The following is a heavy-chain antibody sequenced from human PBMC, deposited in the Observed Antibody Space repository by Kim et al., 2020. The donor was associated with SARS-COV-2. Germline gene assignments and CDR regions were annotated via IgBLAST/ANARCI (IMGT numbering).Heavy chain of an antibody. Sequence: GGSLRLSCAASGFTFSNCAMNWVRQAPGKGLEWVSGISGGGDITFYADSVKGRFTISRDNSKDTVYLQMNSLRAEDTAVYYCAAVRSVAGWGQGTLVTVSS. D-gene: IGHD2-15*01. J-gene: IGHJ4*02. CDR3: AAVRSVAG. V-gene: IGHV3-23*01. CDR1: GFTFSNCA. CDR2: ISGGGDIT.